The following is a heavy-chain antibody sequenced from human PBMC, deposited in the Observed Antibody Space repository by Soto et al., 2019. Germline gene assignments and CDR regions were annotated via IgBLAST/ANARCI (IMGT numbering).Heavy chain of an antibody. CDR1: GDSVSSNSAA. D-gene: IGHD2-2*01. Sequence: SQTLSLTCAISGDSVSSNSAAWNWIRQSPSRGLEWLGRTYYRSKWYNDYAVSVKSRITINPDTSKNQFSLQLNSVTPEDTAVYYCARDKCSSTSCPRDIYYYYGMDVWGQGTTVTVSS. CDR2: TYYRSKWYN. V-gene: IGHV6-1*01. J-gene: IGHJ6*02. CDR3: ARDKCSSTSCPRDIYYYYGMDV.